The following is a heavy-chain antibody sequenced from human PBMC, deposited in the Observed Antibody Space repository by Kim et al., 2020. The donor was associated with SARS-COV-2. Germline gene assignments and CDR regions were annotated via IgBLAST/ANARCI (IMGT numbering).Heavy chain of an antibody. CDR2: ISGSGGST. CDR1: GFTFSSYA. J-gene: IGHJ4*02. D-gene: IGHD3-10*01. V-gene: IGHV3-23*01. Sequence: GGSLRLSCAASGFTFSSYAMSWVRQAPGKRLEWVSAISGSGGSTYYADSVKGRFTISRDNSKNTLFLQMNSLRAEDTAVYYCSKDFVGEGMIRGVLAYWGQGTLVTVSS. CDR3: SKDFVGEGMIRGVLAY.